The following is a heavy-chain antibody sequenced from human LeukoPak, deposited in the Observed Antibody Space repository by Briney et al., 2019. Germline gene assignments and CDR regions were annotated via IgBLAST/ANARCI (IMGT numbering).Heavy chain of an antibody. Sequence: GRSLRLSCAASGFTFSSYGMHWVRQAPGKGLEWVAVIWYDGSNKYYADSVKGRFTISRDNAKNSLYLQMNSLRDEDAAVYYCARDFRYHDSSGYYSFDYWGQGTLVTVSS. D-gene: IGHD3-22*01. CDR1: GFTFSSYG. CDR3: ARDFRYHDSSGYYSFDY. V-gene: IGHV3-33*01. J-gene: IGHJ4*02. CDR2: IWYDGSNK.